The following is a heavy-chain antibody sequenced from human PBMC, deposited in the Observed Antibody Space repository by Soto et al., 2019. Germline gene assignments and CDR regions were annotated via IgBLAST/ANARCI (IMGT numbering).Heavy chain of an antibody. J-gene: IGHJ4*02. CDR3: ARDKITGLFDY. CDR2: IYYSGTT. CDR1: GGSISSYY. D-gene: IGHD2-8*02. V-gene: IGHV4-59*01. Sequence: PSETLSLTCTVSGGSISSYYWSWIRQPPGQGLEWIGYIYYSGTTNYNPSLKSRVTISVDTSKNHFSLKLRSVTAADTAVYYCARDKITGLFDYWGQGTLVTVSS.